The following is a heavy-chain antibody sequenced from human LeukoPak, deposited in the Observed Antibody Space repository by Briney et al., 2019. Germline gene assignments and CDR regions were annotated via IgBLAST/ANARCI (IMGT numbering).Heavy chain of an antibody. CDR3: ARGTNYGSGSYYYYYYYGMDV. D-gene: IGHD3-10*01. CDR2: ISAYNGNT. J-gene: IGHJ6*02. CDR1: GYTFTSYG. V-gene: IGHV1-18*01. Sequence: ASVKASCKASGYTFTSYGISWVRQAPGQGLEWMGWISAYNGNTNYAQKLQGRVTMTTDTSTSTAYMELRSLRSDDTAVYYCARGTNYGSGSYYYYYYYGMDVWGQGTTVTVSS.